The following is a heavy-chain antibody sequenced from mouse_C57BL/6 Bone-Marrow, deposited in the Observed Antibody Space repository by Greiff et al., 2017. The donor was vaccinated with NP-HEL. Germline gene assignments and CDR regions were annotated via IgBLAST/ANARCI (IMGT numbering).Heavy chain of an antibody. D-gene: IGHD4-1*01. V-gene: IGHV1-82*01. CDR2: IYPGDGDT. Sequence: QVQLQQSGPELVKPGASVKISCKASGYAFSSSWMNWVKQRPGKGLEWIGRIYPGDGDTNYNGKFKGKATLTADKSSSTAYMQLSSLTSEDSAVYFCARGRLGSYYFDYWGQGTTLTVSS. J-gene: IGHJ2*01. CDR3: ARGRLGSYYFDY. CDR1: GYAFSSSW.